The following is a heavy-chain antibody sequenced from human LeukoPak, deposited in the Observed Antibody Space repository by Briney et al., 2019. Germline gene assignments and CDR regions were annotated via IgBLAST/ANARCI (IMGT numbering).Heavy chain of an antibody. V-gene: IGHV3-23*01. D-gene: IGHD3-10*01. Sequence: PGGSLRLSCAASGFTFSSYGTGWVRQAPGKGLEWVSTISGSGDSTYSADSVKGRFTISRDDSKNTLSLQMNSLRAEDTAVYYCAKRDAQRISGSYFFDYWGQGTLVTVSS. J-gene: IGHJ4*02. CDR1: GFTFSSYG. CDR3: AKRDAQRISGSYFFDY. CDR2: ISGSGDST.